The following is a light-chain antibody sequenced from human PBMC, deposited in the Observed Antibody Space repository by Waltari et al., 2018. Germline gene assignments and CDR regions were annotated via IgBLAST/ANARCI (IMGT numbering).Light chain of an antibody. CDR3: QAWDSSAVV. Sequence: SYELTQPPSVSVSPGQRATITCPADNLGRKYVCWYQQKAGQSPVLVMYQDSNRPSGIPDRFSGSNSGNTATLTISETQTVDEADYYCQAWDSSAVVFGEGTKLTVL. CDR2: QDS. V-gene: IGLV3-1*01. J-gene: IGLJ3*02. CDR1: NLGRKY.